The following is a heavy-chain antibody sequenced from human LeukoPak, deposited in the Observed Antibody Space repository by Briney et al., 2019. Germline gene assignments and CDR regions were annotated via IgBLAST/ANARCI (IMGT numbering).Heavy chain of an antibody. CDR2: IYYSGST. CDR3: ARGAYHFWNNKYAMDV. D-gene: IGHD1-1*01. CDR1: GGSISSGDYY. Sequence: SETLSLTCTVSGGSISSGDYYWSWIRQPPGKGPEWIGYIYYSGSTYYNPCLKSRVTISVDTSKNQFSLKLSSVTAAGTAVYYCARGAYHFWNNKYAMDVWGQGSTVTVSS. V-gene: IGHV4-30-4*01. J-gene: IGHJ6*02.